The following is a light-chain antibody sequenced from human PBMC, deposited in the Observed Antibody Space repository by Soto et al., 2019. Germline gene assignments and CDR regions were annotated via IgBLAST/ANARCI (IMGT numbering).Light chain of an antibody. CDR2: KAS. CDR3: QQHTSSIT. Sequence: DIQMTQSPSTLSASIGDRVTITCRASQSVNDYLAWYQQRPGKAPKLLIYKASTLEVGVPSRFSGSGSGTEFTLTISSLQPDDFATYYCQQHTSSITFGGGTKVDIK. V-gene: IGKV1-5*03. J-gene: IGKJ4*01. CDR1: QSVNDY.